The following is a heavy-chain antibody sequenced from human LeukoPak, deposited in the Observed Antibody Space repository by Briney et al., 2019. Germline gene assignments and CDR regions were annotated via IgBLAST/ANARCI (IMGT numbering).Heavy chain of an antibody. J-gene: IGHJ4*02. CDR2: ISGYNGNT. D-gene: IGHD3-3*01. CDR1: GYTYTSYG. Sequence: ASVKVSCKASGYTYTSYGISWVRQAPGQGLEWMGWISGYNGNTNYAQKLQGRVTMTTDTSTSTAYMELRSLRSDDTAVYYCARGAEFWSGSFIYYFDYWGQGTLVTVSS. CDR3: ARGAEFWSGSFIYYFDY. V-gene: IGHV1-18*01.